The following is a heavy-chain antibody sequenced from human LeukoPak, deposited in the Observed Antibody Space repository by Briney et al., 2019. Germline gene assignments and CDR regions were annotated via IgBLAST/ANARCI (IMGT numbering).Heavy chain of an antibody. CDR2: IYAGNCDT. Sequence: ASVKVSCKASGYTFTSYAIHWVRQAPGKRLEWVGLIYAGNCDTKISQKFQERVAITRDTSASTAYMELSSLRSEDSAEYCCARVQRYYGSRNYYHVFLFWGQGTLITVSS. J-gene: IGHJ4*02. D-gene: IGHD3-10*01. V-gene: IGHV1-3*01. CDR3: ARVQRYYGSRNYYHVFLF. CDR1: GYTFTSYA.